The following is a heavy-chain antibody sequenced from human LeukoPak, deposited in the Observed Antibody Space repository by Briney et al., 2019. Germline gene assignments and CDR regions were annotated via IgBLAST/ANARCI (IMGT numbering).Heavy chain of an antibody. D-gene: IGHD2/OR15-2a*01. CDR3: ARFSEVYYYVDV. J-gene: IGHJ6*03. CDR1: GFTFSSYT. V-gene: IGHV3-21*01. Sequence: GGSLRLSCAASGFTFSSYTMNWVRQAPGKGLEWVSSISSSSSYIYYADSVKGRFTISRDNAEKSVYLQMNNLRGEDTAVYFCARFSEVYYYVDVWGTGTTVIVSS. CDR2: ISSSSSYI.